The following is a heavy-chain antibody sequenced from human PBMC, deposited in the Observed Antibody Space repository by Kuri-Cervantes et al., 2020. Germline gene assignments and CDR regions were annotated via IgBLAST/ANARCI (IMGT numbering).Heavy chain of an antibody. CDR1: GYTLTELS. J-gene: IGHJ6*02. Sequence: ASVKVSCKVSGYTLTELSMHWVRQAPGKGLEWMGGFDPEDGETIYAQKFQGRVTMTTDTSTSTAYMEVRSLRSDDTAVYYCARVCSGGSCSPYYFYGMDVWGQGTTVTVSS. CDR2: FDPEDGET. V-gene: IGHV1-24*01. D-gene: IGHD2-15*01. CDR3: ARVCSGGSCSPYYFYGMDV.